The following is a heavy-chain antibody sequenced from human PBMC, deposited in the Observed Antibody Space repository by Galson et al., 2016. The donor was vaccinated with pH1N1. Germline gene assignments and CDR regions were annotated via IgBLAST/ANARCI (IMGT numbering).Heavy chain of an antibody. CDR1: GFSLSTSGMC. J-gene: IGHJ5*02. D-gene: IGHD4-17*01. CDR2: IDWDDDK. CDR3: ARMRYGDYSDWFDP. V-gene: IGHV2-70*01. Sequence: ALVKPTQTLTLTCTFSGFSLSTSGMCVSWIRQPPGKALEWLALIDWDDDKYYSTSLKTRLTISKDTSKNQVVLTMTNMDPVDTATHYCARMRYGDYSDWFDPWGQGTLVTVSS.